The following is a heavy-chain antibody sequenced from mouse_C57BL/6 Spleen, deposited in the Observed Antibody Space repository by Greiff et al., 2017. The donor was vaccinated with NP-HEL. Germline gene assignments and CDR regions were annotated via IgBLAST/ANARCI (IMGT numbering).Heavy chain of an antibody. J-gene: IGHJ1*03. CDR2: IYPGDGDT. D-gene: IGHD2-5*01. Sequence: VKLQESGAELVKPGASVKISCKASGYAFSSYWMNWVKQRPGKGLEWIGQIYPGDGDTNYNGKFKGKAILTADKSSSTAYMQLSSLTSEDSAVYFCARSPSYYSNYLLWYFDVWGTGTTVTVSS. CDR3: ARSPSYYSNYLLWYFDV. CDR1: GYAFSSYW. V-gene: IGHV1-80*01.